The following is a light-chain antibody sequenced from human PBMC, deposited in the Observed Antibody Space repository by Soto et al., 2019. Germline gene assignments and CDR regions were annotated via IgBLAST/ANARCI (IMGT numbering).Light chain of an antibody. CDR3: QQYGSSPRT. CDR2: GAS. V-gene: IGKV3-20*01. CDR1: QSVSSSY. Sequence: ETVLTQSPGTLSLSPGERATLSCRASQSVSSSYLAWYQQKPGQAPRLLIYGASSRATGIPDRFSGSGSGTDFTLTISRLEPEYFAVYYGQQYGSSPRTFGQGTNVEIK. J-gene: IGKJ1*01.